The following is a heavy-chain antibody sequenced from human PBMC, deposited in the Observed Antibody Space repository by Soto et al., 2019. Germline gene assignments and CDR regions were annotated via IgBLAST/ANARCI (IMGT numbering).Heavy chain of an antibody. J-gene: IGHJ2*01. CDR2: ISSSSSYI. V-gene: IGHV3-21*01. D-gene: IGHD3-22*01. CDR3: ARGQSYYDSSGYPIRYFDL. Sequence: PGGSLRLSCAASGFTFSSYSMNWVRQAPGKGLEWVSTISSSSSYIYYADSVKGRFTISRDNAKNPLYLQMNSLRAEDTAVYYCARGQSYYDSSGYPIRYFDLWGRGTLVTVSS. CDR1: GFTFSSYS.